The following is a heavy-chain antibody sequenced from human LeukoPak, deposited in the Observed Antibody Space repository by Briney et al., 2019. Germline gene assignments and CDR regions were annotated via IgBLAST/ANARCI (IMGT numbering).Heavy chain of an antibody. CDR2: ISSSSSYT. Sequence: GGSLRLSCAASGFTFSDYYMSWIRQATGKGLEWVSYISSSSSYTNYADSVKGRFTISRDNAKNSLYLQMNSLRAEDTAVYYCARVEVRGDNWFDPWGQGTLVTVSS. D-gene: IGHD3-10*01. J-gene: IGHJ5*02. V-gene: IGHV3-11*06. CDR1: GFTFSDYY. CDR3: ARVEVRGDNWFDP.